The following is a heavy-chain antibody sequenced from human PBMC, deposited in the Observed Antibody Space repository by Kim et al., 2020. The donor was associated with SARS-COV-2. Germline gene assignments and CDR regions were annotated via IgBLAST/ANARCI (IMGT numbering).Heavy chain of an antibody. D-gene: IGHD5-12*01. Sequence: SVKGRFTISRDDSKSIAYLQMNSLKTEDTAVYYCTRYTFNSGYDYGAFDYWGQGTLVTVSS. CDR3: TRYTFNSGYDYGAFDY. V-gene: IGHV3-49*02. J-gene: IGHJ4*02.